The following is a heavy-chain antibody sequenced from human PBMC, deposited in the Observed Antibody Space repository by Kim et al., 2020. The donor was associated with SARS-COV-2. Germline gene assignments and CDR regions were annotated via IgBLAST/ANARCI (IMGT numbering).Heavy chain of an antibody. CDR2: IIPIFGTA. CDR3: ATYYDSSGYYYSGDY. Sequence: SVKVSCKASGGTFSSYAISWVRQAPGQGLEWMGGIIPIFGTANYAQKFQGRVTITADESTSTAYMELSSLRSEDTAVYYCATYYDSSGYYYSGDYWGQGTLVTVSS. J-gene: IGHJ4*02. D-gene: IGHD3-22*01. CDR1: GGTFSSYA. V-gene: IGHV1-69*13.